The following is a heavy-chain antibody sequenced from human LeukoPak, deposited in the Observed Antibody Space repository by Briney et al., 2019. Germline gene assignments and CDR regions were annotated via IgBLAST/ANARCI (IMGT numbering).Heavy chain of an antibody. Sequence: GGSLRLSCAASGFTFSAFGMHWVRQAPGKGLEWVANIKKDGSEKYYVDSVKGRFTISRDNAKNSLYLQMNSLRAEDTAVYYCARDLYRIVVVPHYFDYWGQGTLVTVSS. V-gene: IGHV3-7*01. CDR2: IKKDGSEK. CDR3: ARDLYRIVVVPHYFDY. J-gene: IGHJ4*02. CDR1: GFTFSAFG. D-gene: IGHD3-22*01.